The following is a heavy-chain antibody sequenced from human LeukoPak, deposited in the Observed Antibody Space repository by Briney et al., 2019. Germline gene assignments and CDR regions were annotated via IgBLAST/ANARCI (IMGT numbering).Heavy chain of an antibody. Sequence: SQTLSLTCAISGDSVSNNSAAWNWIRQSPSRGLEWLGRTYYRSKWYNDYAVSVKSRITINPDTSKNQFSLQLNSVTPEDTAVYYCARAQYYYDSNNYYPSHFDSWGQGTLVTVSS. D-gene: IGHD3-22*01. CDR2: TYYRSKWYN. CDR1: GDSVSNNSAA. J-gene: IGHJ4*02. CDR3: ARAQYYYDSNNYYPSHFDS. V-gene: IGHV6-1*01.